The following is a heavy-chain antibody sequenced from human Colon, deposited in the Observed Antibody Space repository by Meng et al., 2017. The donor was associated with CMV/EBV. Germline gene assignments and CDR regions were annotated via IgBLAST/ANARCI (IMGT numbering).Heavy chain of an antibody. CDR2: TNEDGSDK. D-gene: IGHD4-17*01. J-gene: IGHJ4*02. CDR1: GSSFSNSW. V-gene: IGHV3-7*01. CDR3: AKGGDTVLDY. Sequence: GESLKISCAASGSSFSNSWMIWVRRAPGKGLEWVAKTNEDGSDKYYVDSVKGRFTISRDNSKSTLYLQMSSVRGDDTAVYYCAKGGDTVLDYWGQGTQVTVSS.